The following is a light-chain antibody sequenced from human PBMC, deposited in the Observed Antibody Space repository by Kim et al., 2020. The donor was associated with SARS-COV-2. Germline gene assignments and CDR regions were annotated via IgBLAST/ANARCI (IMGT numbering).Light chain of an antibody. CDR1: NIGSIS. Sequence: APGKTARITCGGNNIGSISLQWYQQKPGQAPVLVMYNDADRPSGIPERFSGSNSGNTATLTISRVEAGDEADYYCQVWDSSSDHVVFGGGTQLTVL. J-gene: IGLJ2*01. CDR3: QVWDSSSDHVV. CDR2: NDA. V-gene: IGLV3-21*04.